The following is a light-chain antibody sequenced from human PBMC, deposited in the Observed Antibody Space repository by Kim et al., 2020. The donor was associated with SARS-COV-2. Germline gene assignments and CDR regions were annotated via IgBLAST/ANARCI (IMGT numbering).Light chain of an antibody. CDR3: QQYGSSPQCT. CDR2: GAS. J-gene: IGKJ2*02. Sequence: PGERATLSCRASQSVSNSYLAWYQQKPGQAPRILIFGASTRATGIPARFSGSGSGTDLTLTISRLEPEDFAVYYCQQYGSSPQCTFGQGTKLEIK. V-gene: IGKV3-20*01. CDR1: QSVSNSY.